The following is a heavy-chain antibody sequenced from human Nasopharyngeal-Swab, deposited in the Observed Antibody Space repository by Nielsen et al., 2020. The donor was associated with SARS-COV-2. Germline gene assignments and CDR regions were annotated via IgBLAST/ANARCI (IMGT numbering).Heavy chain of an antibody. Sequence: GGSLRLSCAASGVTFSTCAMSWVRQAPGKGLEWVAVISNDGSNKYYADSVKGRFTISRDNSKNTLYLQMNSLRTEDTAVYYCTKYYFDSSGYYYFDYWGQGTLVTVSS. V-gene: IGHV3-30*18. J-gene: IGHJ4*02. CDR1: GVTFSTCA. CDR2: ISNDGSNK. D-gene: IGHD3-22*01. CDR3: TKYYFDSSGYYYFDY.